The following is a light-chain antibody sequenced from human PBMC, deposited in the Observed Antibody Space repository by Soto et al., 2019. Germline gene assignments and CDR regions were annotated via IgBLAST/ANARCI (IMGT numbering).Light chain of an antibody. CDR2: DAS. CDR1: QGIRND. CDR3: QQYNSYSWT. Sequence: DTQMPQSPSTLSASVRDRVTITCRASQGIRNDLGWYQQKPGKAPKLLIYDASSLESGVPSRFSGSGSGTEFTLTISSLQPDDFATYYCQQYNSYSWTFGQGTKVDI. V-gene: IGKV1-5*01. J-gene: IGKJ1*01.